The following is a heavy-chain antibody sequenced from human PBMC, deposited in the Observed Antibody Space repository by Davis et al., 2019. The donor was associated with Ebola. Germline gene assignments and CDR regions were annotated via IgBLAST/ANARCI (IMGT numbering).Heavy chain of an antibody. D-gene: IGHD3-22*01. V-gene: IGHV3-73*01. CDR1: GFTFSGSA. Sequence: GESLKISCAASGFTFSGSAMHWVRQASGKGLEWVGRIRSKANSYATAYAASVKGRFTISGDDSKNTAYLQMNSLKIEDTAVYYCTSSMIEGTDYWGQGTLVTVSS. CDR3: TSSMIEGTDY. CDR2: IRSKANSYAT. J-gene: IGHJ4*02.